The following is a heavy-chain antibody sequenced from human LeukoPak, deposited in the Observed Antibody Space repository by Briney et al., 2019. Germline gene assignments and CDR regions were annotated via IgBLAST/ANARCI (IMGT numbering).Heavy chain of an antibody. CDR1: GFTFSSYA. D-gene: IGHD2-15*01. Sequence: VGSLRLSCAASGFTFSSYAMSWVRQAPGKGLEWVSAISGSGGSTYYADSVKGRFTISRDNSKNTLYLQMNSLRAEDTAVYYCAKAYIVVVVAATHFDYWGQGTLVTVSS. CDR3: AKAYIVVVVAATHFDY. J-gene: IGHJ4*02. V-gene: IGHV3-23*01. CDR2: ISGSGGST.